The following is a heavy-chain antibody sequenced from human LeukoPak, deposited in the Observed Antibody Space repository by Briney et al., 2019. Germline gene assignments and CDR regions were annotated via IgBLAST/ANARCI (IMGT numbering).Heavy chain of an antibody. CDR3: ASLYGSGSYYTPRFDY. J-gene: IGHJ4*02. V-gene: IGHV4-4*07. D-gene: IGHD3-10*01. CDR2: IYTTGTT. CDR1: GDSITSYY. Sequence: SETLSLTCTVSGDSITSYYWSWIRQSAEKGLEWIGRIYTTGTTNYNPSLKGRVTVSVDTSKNQFFLKLRSVTAADTAVYYCASLYGSGSYYTPRFDYWGQGTLVTVSS.